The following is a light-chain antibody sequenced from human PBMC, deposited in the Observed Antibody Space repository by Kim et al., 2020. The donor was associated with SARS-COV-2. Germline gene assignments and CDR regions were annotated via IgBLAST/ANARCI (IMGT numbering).Light chain of an antibody. CDR1: QSVSTN. Sequence: EIVLTQSPGTLSLSPGERATLSCRASQSVSTNLAWYQQKPGQAPRLLICGASSRATGIPDRFSGSGSGTDFTLTISGLEPEDFAVYSCQQYGSLITFGQGTRLEIK. CDR3: QQYGSLIT. J-gene: IGKJ5*01. V-gene: IGKV3-20*01. CDR2: GAS.